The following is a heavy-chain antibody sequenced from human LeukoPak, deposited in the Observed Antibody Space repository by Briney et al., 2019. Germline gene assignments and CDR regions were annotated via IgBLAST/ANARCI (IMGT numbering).Heavy chain of an antibody. CDR2: ISSSSSYI. CDR3: AKGKILTGYYPFDY. D-gene: IGHD3-9*01. V-gene: IGHV3-21*04. CDR1: GFTFSSYT. J-gene: IGHJ4*02. Sequence: PGGSLRLSCAASGFTFSSYTMNWVRQAPGKGLEWVSSISSSSSYIYYADSVKGRFTISRDNSKNTLYLQMNSLRAEDTAVYYCAKGKILTGYYPFDYWGQGTLVTVSS.